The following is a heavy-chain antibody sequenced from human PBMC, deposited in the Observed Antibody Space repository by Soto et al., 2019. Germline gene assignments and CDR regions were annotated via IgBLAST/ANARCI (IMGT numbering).Heavy chain of an antibody. Sequence: GGSLRLSCAASGFTFSSYSMNWVRQAPGKGLEWVSYISSSRSAIYYADSVKGRFTISRDNAKNSLYLQMNSLRDEDTAVYYCARDQSDIVVVQAADYYYGMDVWGQGTTVTVSS. V-gene: IGHV3-48*02. CDR3: ARDQSDIVVVQAADYYYGMDV. D-gene: IGHD2-2*01. CDR2: ISSSRSAI. CDR1: GFTFSSYS. J-gene: IGHJ6*02.